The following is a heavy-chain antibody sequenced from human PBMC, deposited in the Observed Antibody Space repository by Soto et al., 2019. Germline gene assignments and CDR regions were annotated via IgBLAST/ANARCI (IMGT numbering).Heavy chain of an antibody. J-gene: IGHJ5*02. CDR2: IIPIFGTA. D-gene: IGHD3-22*01. V-gene: IGHV1-69*13. Sequence: SVKVSCKASGGTFSSYAISWVRQAPGQGLEWMGGIIPIFGTANYAQKFQGRVTITADESTSTAYMELSSLRSEDTAVYYCARCYYDSSGYFPPFDPWGQGTLVTVSS. CDR3: ARCYYDSSGYFPPFDP. CDR1: GGTFSSYA.